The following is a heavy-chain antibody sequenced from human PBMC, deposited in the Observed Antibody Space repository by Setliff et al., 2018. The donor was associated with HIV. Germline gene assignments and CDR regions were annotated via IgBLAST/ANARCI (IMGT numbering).Heavy chain of an antibody. CDR2: IYPAGDS. Sequence: GGSLRLSCAASGFTVSSYNMAWVRQAPGKGLEWVSDIYPAGDSYYADSVKGRFTISRDNAKNSLYLQMNSLRAEDTAVYYCARSVIGCYYYGMDVWGQGTTVTVSS. CDR1: GFTVSSYN. V-gene: IGHV3-53*01. D-gene: IGHD3-10*01. J-gene: IGHJ6*02. CDR3: ARSVIGCYYYGMDV.